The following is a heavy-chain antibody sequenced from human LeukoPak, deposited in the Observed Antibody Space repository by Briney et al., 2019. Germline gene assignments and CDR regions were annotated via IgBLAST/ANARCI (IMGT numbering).Heavy chain of an antibody. CDR1: GFTFADYG. CDR3: ARDHVGSGYYYFDS. CDR2: ITGNGGSV. J-gene: IGHJ4*02. D-gene: IGHD3-22*01. V-gene: IGHV3-20*04. Sequence: GGSLRISCAASGFTFADYGMSWVRQAPGKGLEWASGITGNGGSVGYADAMKGRFTVSRGNAKNSLYLQMNSLRDEDTALYYCARDHVGSGYYYFDSWGQGTLVTVSS.